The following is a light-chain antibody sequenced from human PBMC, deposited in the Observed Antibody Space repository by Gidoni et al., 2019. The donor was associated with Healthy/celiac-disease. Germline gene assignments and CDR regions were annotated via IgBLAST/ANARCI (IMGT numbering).Light chain of an antibody. J-gene: IGKJ1*01. V-gene: IGKV3-15*01. CDR3: QHYKNWPRT. CDR2: GAS. Sequence: ELVMTQSPATLSVSPGERATLSCRASQSVSSYLAWYQHKPGQAPRLLISGASTRATGIPARFSGSGSGTEFTLTINSLQSEDFAVYHCQHYKNWPRTFGQGTKVEI. CDR1: QSVSSY.